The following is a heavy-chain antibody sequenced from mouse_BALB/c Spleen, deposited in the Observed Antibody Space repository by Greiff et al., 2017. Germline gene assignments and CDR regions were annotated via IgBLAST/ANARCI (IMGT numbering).Heavy chain of an antibody. J-gene: IGHJ2*01. V-gene: IGHV3-6*02. CDR1: GYSITSGYY. CDR2: ISYDGSN. CDR3: AREGRWGNYAVDY. D-gene: IGHD2-1*01. Sequence: EVQLQQSGPGLVKPSQSLSLTCSVTGYSITSGYYWNWIRQFPGNKLEWMGYISYDGSNNYNPSLKNRISITRDTSKNQFFLKLNSVTTEDTATYYCAREGRWGNYAVDYWGQGTTLTVSS.